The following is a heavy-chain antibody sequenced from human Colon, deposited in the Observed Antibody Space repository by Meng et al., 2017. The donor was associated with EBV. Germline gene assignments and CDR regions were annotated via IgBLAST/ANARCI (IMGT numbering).Heavy chain of an antibody. Sequence: QLQLPTTAPGMRKPSHTLSLTCTVSGGSVSSGGYYWTWIRQHPGKGLEWFGHIYYSGSTFYNPSLKRRVIISIDTSKNQFSLNLRSVTAADTAVYYCARVSSGWDYFDYWGQGTLVTVSS. CDR2: IYYSGST. D-gene: IGHD6-19*01. CDR3: ARVSSGWDYFDY. J-gene: IGHJ4*02. V-gene: IGHV4-31*03. CDR1: GGSVSSGGYY.